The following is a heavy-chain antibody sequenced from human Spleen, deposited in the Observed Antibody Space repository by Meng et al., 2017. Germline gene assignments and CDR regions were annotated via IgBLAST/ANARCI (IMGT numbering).Heavy chain of an antibody. Sequence: GGSLRLSCAASGFTFSSYAMHWVRQAPGKGLEWVAVISYDGSNKYYADSVKGRFTISRDNAKNTLYLQMNSLGADDTAVYYCARDLAWVLFDYWGQGALVTVSS. CDR2: ISYDGSNK. CDR3: ARDLAWVLFDY. V-gene: IGHV3-30*01. CDR1: GFTFSSYA. D-gene: IGHD3-3*01. J-gene: IGHJ4*02.